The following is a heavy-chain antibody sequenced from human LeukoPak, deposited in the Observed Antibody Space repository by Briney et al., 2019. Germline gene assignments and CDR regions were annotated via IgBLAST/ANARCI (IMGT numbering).Heavy chain of an antibody. CDR2: FTGAGGGST. Sequence: PGGSLRLSCAASGFRFSNYAMSWVRQAPGKGLEWVSAFTGAGGGSTYYADSVKGHFTISRDNSKNTLSLQMNSLRAEDTAVYYCARSPATVTWYFDLWGRGTLVTVSS. J-gene: IGHJ2*01. CDR1: GFRFSNYA. CDR3: ARSPATVTWYFDL. D-gene: IGHD4-17*01. V-gene: IGHV3-23*01.